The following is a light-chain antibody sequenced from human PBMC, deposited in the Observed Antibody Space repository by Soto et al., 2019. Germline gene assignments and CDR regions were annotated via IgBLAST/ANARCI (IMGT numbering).Light chain of an antibody. CDR1: QSISNS. J-gene: IGKJ1*01. V-gene: IGKV1-5*03. CDR3: QQYNSYSRT. CDR2: KAS. Sequence: DIQMTQSPSTRSASVGDRVTMTCRASQSISNSLAWYQQQPGKAPKLLIYKASSLESGVPSRFSGSGSGTEFTLTISSLQPDDFATYYCQQYNSYSRTFGQGTKVDIK.